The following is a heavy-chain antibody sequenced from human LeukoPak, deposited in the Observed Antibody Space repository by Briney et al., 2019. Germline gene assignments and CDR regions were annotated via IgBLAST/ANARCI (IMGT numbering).Heavy chain of an antibody. CDR2: ISDSGGST. CDR3: AKRGVVIRVILVGFHKEAYYFDS. D-gene: IGHD3-22*01. Sequence: GGSLRLSCAVSGITLSNYGMSWVRQAPGKGLGWVAGISDSGGSTNYADSVKGRFTISRDNPKNTLYLQMNSLRAEDTAVYFCAKRGVVIRVILVGFHKEAYYFDSWGQGALVTVSS. J-gene: IGHJ4*02. CDR1: GITLSNYG. V-gene: IGHV3-23*01.